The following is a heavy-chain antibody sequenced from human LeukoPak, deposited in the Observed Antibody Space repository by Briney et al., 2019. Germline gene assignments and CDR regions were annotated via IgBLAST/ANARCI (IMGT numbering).Heavy chain of an antibody. CDR2: ISGSGGST. CDR3: AKDPGDPLVVPAAMSDY. D-gene: IGHD2-2*01. CDR1: GFTFSSYA. Sequence: GGSLRLSCAASGFTFSSYAMSWVRRAPGKGLEWVSAISGSGGSTYYADSVKGRFTISRDNSKNTLYLQMNSLRAEDTAVYYCAKDPGDPLVVPAAMSDYWGQGTLVTVSS. J-gene: IGHJ4*02. V-gene: IGHV3-23*01.